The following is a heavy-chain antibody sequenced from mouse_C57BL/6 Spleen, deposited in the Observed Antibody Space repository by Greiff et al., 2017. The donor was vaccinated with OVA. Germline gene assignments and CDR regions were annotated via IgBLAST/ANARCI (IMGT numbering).Heavy chain of an antibody. J-gene: IGHJ4*01. CDR1: GYSITSGYY. CDR3: ATTGTDYAMDY. D-gene: IGHD4-1*01. CDR2: ISYDGSN. V-gene: IGHV3-6*01. Sequence: EVQLVESGPGLVKPSQSLSLTCSVTGYSITSGYYWNWIRQFPGNKLEWMGYISYDGSNNYNPSLKNRISITRDTSENQFFLKLNSVTTEDTATYYCATTGTDYAMDYWGQGTSVTVSS.